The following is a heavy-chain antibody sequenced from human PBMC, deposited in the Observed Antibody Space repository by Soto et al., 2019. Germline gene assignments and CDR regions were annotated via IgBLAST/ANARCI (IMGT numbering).Heavy chain of an antibody. CDR1: GFNFSSYA. V-gene: IGHV3-30-3*01. Sequence: QVQLMESGGGVVQPGRSLRLSCAASGFNFSSYAMRWVRQAPGKGLVWVAVISYDGSNKYYADSVKGRFTISRDNSKNTLYLQMNSLRADDTAVYYCARGTTVVTQCYFDYWGQGTLVTVSS. J-gene: IGHJ4*02. D-gene: IGHD4-17*01. CDR3: ARGTTVVTQCYFDY. CDR2: ISYDGSNK.